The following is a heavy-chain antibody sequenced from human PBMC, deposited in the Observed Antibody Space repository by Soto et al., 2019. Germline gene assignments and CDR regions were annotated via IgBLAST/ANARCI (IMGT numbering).Heavy chain of an antibody. V-gene: IGHV1-69-2*01. CDR3: ATERTGTTFDY. D-gene: IGHD1-7*01. CDR2: VDPEDGET. J-gene: IGHJ4*02. Sequence: ASVKVSCKVSGYTFTDYYMHWVQQAPGKGLEWMGLVDPEDGETIYAEKFQGRVTITADTSTDTAYMELSSMRSEDTAVYDCATERTGTTFDYWGQGTLVTVSS. CDR1: GYTFTDYY.